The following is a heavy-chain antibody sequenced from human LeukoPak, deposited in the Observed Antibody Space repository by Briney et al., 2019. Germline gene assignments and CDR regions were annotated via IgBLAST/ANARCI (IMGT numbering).Heavy chain of an antibody. CDR1: GFTFSNTW. CDR2: IKRIIDGGTT. CDR3: AAQEGSGDLRY. J-gene: IGHJ4*02. Sequence: GGSLRLSCAASGFTFSNTWMNWVRQAPGKGLEWVGRIKRIIDGGTTDYAAPVKGRFTVSRDDSINTLYLQMSSLKTEDTAVYYCAAQEGSGDLRYWDQGTLVTVSS. D-gene: IGHD4-17*01. V-gene: IGHV3-15*01.